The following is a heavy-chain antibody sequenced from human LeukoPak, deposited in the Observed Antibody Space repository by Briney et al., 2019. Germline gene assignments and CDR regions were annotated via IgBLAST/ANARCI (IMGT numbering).Heavy chain of an antibody. V-gene: IGHV1-8*01. D-gene: IGHD3-3*01. CDR3: ARACPPYYYDFWSGYYPYYYYGMDV. CDR2: MNPNSGNT. Sequence: ASAKVSCKASGYTFTSYDINWVRQATGQGLEWMGWMNPNSGNTGYAQKFQGRVTMTRNTSISTAYMELSSLRSEDTAVYYCARACPPYYYDFWSGYYPYYYYGMDVWGQGTTVTVSS. CDR1: GYTFTSYD. J-gene: IGHJ6*02.